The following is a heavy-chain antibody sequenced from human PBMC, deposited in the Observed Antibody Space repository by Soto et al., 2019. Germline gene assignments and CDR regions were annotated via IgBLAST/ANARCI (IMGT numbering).Heavy chain of an antibody. J-gene: IGHJ6*02. Sequence: SGPTLVNPTETLTLTCTVSGFPLSNARMGVSWIRQPPGKALEWLAHIFSNDEKSYSTSLKSRLTISKDTSKSQVVLTMTNMDPVDTATYYCARMMTTVTTTAMDVWGQGTTVTVSS. CDR3: ARMMTTVTTTAMDV. CDR1: GFPLSNARMG. V-gene: IGHV2-26*01. CDR2: IFSNDEK. D-gene: IGHD4-4*01.